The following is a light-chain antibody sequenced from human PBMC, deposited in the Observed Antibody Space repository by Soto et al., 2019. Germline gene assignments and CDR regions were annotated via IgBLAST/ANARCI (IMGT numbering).Light chain of an antibody. Sequence: EIVLTQSPGTLSLSPGERATLSCRASQSVKSDYIAWYQQKPGQAPRLLIYATSTRATGIPARFSGSGSGTEFTLTISSLQSEDFAVYYCHQYYNWQTSGQGTKVEIK. CDR3: HQYYNWQT. CDR2: ATS. V-gene: IGKV3-15*01. J-gene: IGKJ1*01. CDR1: QSVKSD.